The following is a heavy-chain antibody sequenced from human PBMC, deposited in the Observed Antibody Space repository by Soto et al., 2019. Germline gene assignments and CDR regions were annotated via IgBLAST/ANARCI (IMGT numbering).Heavy chain of an antibody. Sequence: GASVKVSCKASGYTFTSYYMHWVRQAPGQGLEWMGIINPSGGSTSYAQKFQGRVTMTRDTSTSTVYMELSSLRSEDTAVYYCARDSLVRALRPGSFDFRCQGTMVSV. D-gene: IGHD1-26*01. CDR2: INPSGGST. CDR3: ARDSLVRALRPGSFDF. CDR1: GYTFTSYY. V-gene: IGHV1-46*01. J-gene: IGHJ3*01.